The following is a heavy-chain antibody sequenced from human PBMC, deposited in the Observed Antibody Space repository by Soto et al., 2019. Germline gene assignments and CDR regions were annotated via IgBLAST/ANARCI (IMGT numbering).Heavy chain of an antibody. CDR3: ASPIPGNYYDSSGLEIPLYLGY. Sequence: ASVKVSCKASVGTFSSYAISWVRQAPGQGLEWMGGIIPIFGTANYAQKFQGRVTITADESTSTAYMELSSLRSEDTAVYYCASPIPGNYYDSSGLEIPLYLGYWGKGPLVTVSS. CDR1: VGTFSSYA. V-gene: IGHV1-69*13. CDR2: IIPIFGTA. J-gene: IGHJ4*02. D-gene: IGHD3-22*01.